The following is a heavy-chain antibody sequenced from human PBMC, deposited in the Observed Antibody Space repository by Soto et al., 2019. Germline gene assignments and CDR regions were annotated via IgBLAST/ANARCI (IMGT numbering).Heavy chain of an antibody. CDR3: DIYSYNSSGYPHPHDAFDI. CDR2: INPSGGST. V-gene: IGHV1-46*03. D-gene: IGHD3-22*01. Sequence: GASVKVSCKASGYTFTSYYMHWVRQAPGQGLEWMGVINPSGGSTSYAQKFQGRVTMTRDTSTSTVYMELSSLRSEDTAVYYCDIYSYNSSGYPHPHDAFDIWGQGTMVTVS. J-gene: IGHJ3*02. CDR1: GYTFTSYY.